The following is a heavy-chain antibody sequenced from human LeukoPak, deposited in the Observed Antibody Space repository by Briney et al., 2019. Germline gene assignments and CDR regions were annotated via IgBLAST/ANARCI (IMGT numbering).Heavy chain of an antibody. V-gene: IGHV1-2*06. CDR3: ARDPYDSSGPDY. D-gene: IGHD3-22*01. Sequence: GASVKVSCKASGYTFTGYYMHWVRQAPGQGLEWMGRINPNSGGTNHAQKFQGRVTMTRDTSISTAYMELSRLRSDDTAVYYCARDPYDSSGPDYWGQGTLVTVSS. CDR1: GYTFTGYY. J-gene: IGHJ4*02. CDR2: INPNSGGT.